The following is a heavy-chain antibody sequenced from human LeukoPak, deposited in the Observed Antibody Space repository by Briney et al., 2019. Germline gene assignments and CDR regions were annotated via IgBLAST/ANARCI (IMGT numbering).Heavy chain of an antibody. V-gene: IGHV4-59*08. CDR2: IYYSGST. CDR1: GGSISSYY. D-gene: IGHD3-3*01. J-gene: IGHJ4*02. Sequence: PSETPSLTCTVSGGSISSYYWSWIRQPPGKGLEWIGYIYYSGSTNYNPSLKSRVTISVDTSKNQFSLKLSSVTAADTAVYYCASLSNDFWSGYYRASGHLFDYWGQGSLVTVSS. CDR3: ASLSNDFWSGYYRASGHLFDY.